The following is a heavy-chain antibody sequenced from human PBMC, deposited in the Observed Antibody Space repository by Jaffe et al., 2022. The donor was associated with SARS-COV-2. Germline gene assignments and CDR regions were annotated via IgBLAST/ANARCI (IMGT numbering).Heavy chain of an antibody. CDR2: IYYSGST. V-gene: IGHV4-59*01. CDR3: ARDQLPYEGYFDY. Sequence: QVQLQESGPGLVKPSETLSLTCTVSGGSISSYYWSWIRQPPGKGLEWIGYIYYSGSTNYNPSLKSRVTISVDTSKNQFSLKLSSVTAADTAVYYCARDQLPYEGYFDYWGQGTLVTVSS. J-gene: IGHJ4*02. CDR1: GGSISSYY. D-gene: IGHD2-2*01.